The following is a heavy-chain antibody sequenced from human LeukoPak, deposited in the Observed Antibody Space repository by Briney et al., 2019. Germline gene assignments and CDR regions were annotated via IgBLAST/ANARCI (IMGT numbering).Heavy chain of an antibody. D-gene: IGHD3-16*01. Sequence: GGSLRLSCSASGFTFSSFGMHWVRQALGKGLEWVAIIWHDGSEKYHGDSVKGRFTISRDNSKNTLYLQMNSLRVEDTAIYYCARNELGYWGQGTLVTVSS. CDR3: ARNELGY. CDR1: GFTFSSFG. J-gene: IGHJ4*02. V-gene: IGHV3-33*08. CDR2: IWHDGSEK.